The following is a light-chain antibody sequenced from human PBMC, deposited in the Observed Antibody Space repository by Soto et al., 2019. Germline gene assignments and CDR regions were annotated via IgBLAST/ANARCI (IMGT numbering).Light chain of an antibody. CDR3: QQLNSYPIT. CDR2: AAS. V-gene: IGKV1-9*01. J-gene: IGKJ5*01. Sequence: DIQLTQSPSFLSASVGDRVTITCLASQGISSYLAWYQQKPGKAPELLIYAASTLQRGVPSRFSGSGSGTEFTLTISSLQPEDFATYYCQQLNSYPITFGQGTRLE. CDR1: QGISSY.